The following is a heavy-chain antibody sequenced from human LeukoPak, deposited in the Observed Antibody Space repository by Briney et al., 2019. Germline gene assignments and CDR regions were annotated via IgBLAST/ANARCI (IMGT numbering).Heavy chain of an antibody. CDR3: ATLNGPLFEY. CDR1: GFTFSNYW. CDR2: IHQHGNEK. D-gene: IGHD2-8*01. Sequence: GGSLRLSCAASGFTFSNYWMSWVRQAPGKGLEWVASIHQHGNEKYFVDSVRGRFTISRDNAKSSLYLQMSSLRAEDTAVYYCATLNGPLFEYWGQGTLVTVSS. J-gene: IGHJ4*02. V-gene: IGHV3-7*01.